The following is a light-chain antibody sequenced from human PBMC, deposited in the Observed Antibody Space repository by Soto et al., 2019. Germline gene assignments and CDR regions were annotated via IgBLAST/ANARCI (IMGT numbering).Light chain of an antibody. CDR2: GAS. V-gene: IGKV3-15*01. CDR3: QQYDIWPPT. Sequence: EIVMTQSPTILSVSPGERATPSCRASQSVSSNLAWFQQKPGQTPRLLFNGASTRATGIPARFTGSGSGTEFSLTISSLQSEDFAVYYCQQYDIWPPTFGQGTKVDIK. CDR1: QSVSSN. J-gene: IGKJ1*01.